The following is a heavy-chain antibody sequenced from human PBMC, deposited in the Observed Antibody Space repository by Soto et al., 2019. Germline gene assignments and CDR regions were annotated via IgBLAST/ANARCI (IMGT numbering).Heavy chain of an antibody. CDR3: ARVNSSATTFIYWFDP. D-gene: IGHD4-17*01. CDR1: GDSVSSKSAT. J-gene: IGHJ5*02. V-gene: IGHV6-1*01. CDR2: TYYRSKWYN. Sequence: PSQTLSLTCAISGDSVSSKSATWNWIRQSPSRGLEWLGRTYYRSKWYNDYAESVKSRITISPDTSRNQFSLQLNSVTPEDTAVYYCARVNSSATTFIYWFDPWGQGTLVTVSS.